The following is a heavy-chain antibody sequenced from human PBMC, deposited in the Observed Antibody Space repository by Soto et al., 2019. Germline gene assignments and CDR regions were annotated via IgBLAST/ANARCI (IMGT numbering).Heavy chain of an antibody. J-gene: IGHJ4*02. Sequence: EVPLLESGGGLVQPGGSLRLSCAASGFTFSSYDMSWVRQAPGKGLEWVSTITSGGGSTYYADSAKGRFTISRDNSKNTLYLQMNSLRAEDTAIYYCAKHWDYWGQGTLITVSS. CDR3: AKHWDY. D-gene: IGHD1-1*01. CDR1: GFTFSSYD. CDR2: ITSGGGST. V-gene: IGHV3-23*01.